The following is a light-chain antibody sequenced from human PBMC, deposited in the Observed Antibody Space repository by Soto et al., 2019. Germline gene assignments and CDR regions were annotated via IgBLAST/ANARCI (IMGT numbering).Light chain of an antibody. CDR3: SSYTSSGTYV. J-gene: IGLJ1*01. Sequence: QSALTQPASVSGSPGQSIIISCTGTSSDVGGYEFVSWYQQHPDNAPKLIIYDVSDRPSGESSRFSGSKSANTASLTISGLQAEDEADYYCSSYTSSGTYVFGTGTKVTVL. V-gene: IGLV2-14*01. CDR2: DVS. CDR1: SSDVGGYEF.